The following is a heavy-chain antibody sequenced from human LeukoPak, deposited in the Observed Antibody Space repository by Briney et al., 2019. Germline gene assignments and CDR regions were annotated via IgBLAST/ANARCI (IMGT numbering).Heavy chain of an antibody. CDR1: GYTFTGYY. Sequence: ASVKVSCKASGYTFTGYYMHWVRQARGQGLEWMGWINPNSGGTNYAQKFQGRVTMTRDTSISTAYMELSRLRSDDTAVYYCARDRAVVVVAATGWFDPWGQGTLVTVSS. CDR3: ARDRAVVVVAATGWFDP. CDR2: INPNSGGT. V-gene: IGHV1-2*02. D-gene: IGHD2-15*01. J-gene: IGHJ5*02.